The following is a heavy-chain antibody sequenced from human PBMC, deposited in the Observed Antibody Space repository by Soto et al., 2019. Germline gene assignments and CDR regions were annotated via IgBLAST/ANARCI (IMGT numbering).Heavy chain of an antibody. CDR1: GYTFTSYD. CDR2: MNPNSGNT. D-gene: IGHD3-10*01. Sequence: ASVKVSCKASGYTFTSYDINWVRQATGQGLEWMGWMNPNSGNTGYAQKFQGRVTMTRNTSISTAYMELSSLRSEDTAVYYCAREISYGSRTRTVDYFDYWGQGTLVTVSS. CDR3: AREISYGSRTRTVDYFDY. V-gene: IGHV1-8*01. J-gene: IGHJ4*02.